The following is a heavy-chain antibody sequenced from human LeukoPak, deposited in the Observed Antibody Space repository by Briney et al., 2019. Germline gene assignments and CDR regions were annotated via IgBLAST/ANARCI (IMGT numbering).Heavy chain of an antibody. D-gene: IGHD3-10*01. J-gene: IGHJ5*02. V-gene: IGHV1-69*04. Sequence: SVKVSCKASGGTFSSYAISWVRQAPGQGLEWMGRIIPILGIANYAQKFQGRVTITADKSTSTAYMELSSLRSEDTAVYYCARGQPQSYYYGSGGIDPWGQGTLVTVSS. CDR3: ARGQPQSYYYGSGGIDP. CDR1: GGTFSSYA. CDR2: IIPILGIA.